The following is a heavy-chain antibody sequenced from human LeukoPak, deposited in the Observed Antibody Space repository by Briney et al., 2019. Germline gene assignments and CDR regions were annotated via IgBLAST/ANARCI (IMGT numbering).Heavy chain of an antibody. CDR3: ARDESSILWWWGRGSYFDY. D-gene: IGHD2-21*01. J-gene: IGHJ4*02. V-gene: IGHV1-46*01. Sequence: ASVKVSCTASGYTFTSYYMHWVRQAPGQGLEWMGIINPSGGSTSYAQKFQGRVTMTRDTSTSTVYMELSSLRSEDTAVYYCARDESSILWWWGRGSYFDYWGQGTLVTVSS. CDR1: GYTFTSYY. CDR2: INPSGGST.